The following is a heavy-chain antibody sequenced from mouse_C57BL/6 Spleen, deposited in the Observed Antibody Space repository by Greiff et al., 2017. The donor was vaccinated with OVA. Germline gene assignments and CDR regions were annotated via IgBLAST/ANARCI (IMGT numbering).Heavy chain of an antibody. V-gene: IGHV1-76*01. J-gene: IGHJ1*03. Sequence: QVQLKESGAELVRPGASVKLSCKASGYTFTDYYINWVKQRPGQGLEWIARIYPGSGNTYYNEKFKGKATLTAEKSSSTAYMQLSSLTSEDSAVYFCARDYGNYGYFDVWGTGTTVTVSS. D-gene: IGHD2-1*01. CDR3: ARDYGNYGYFDV. CDR2: IYPGSGNT. CDR1: GYTFTDYY.